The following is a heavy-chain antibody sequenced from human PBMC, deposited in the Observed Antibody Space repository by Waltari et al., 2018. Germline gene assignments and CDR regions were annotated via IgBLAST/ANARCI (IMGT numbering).Heavy chain of an antibody. D-gene: IGHD4-17*01. J-gene: IGHJ6*02. CDR2: IYYRGST. CDR3: ARDYGHNYYYYYGMDV. Sequence: QLQLQESGPGLVKPSETLSLTCTVSGGSISSSSYYWGWIRQPPGKGLEWIGSIYYRGSTYYNPSLKSRVTISVDTSKNQFSLKLSSVTAADTAVYYCARDYGHNYYYYYGMDVWGQGTTVTVSS. V-gene: IGHV4-39*07. CDR1: GGSISSSSYY.